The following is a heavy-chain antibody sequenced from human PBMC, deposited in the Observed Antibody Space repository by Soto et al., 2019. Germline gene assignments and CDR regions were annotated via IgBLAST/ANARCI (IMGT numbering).Heavy chain of an antibody. CDR1: GVSISSSY. V-gene: IGHV4-59*01. CDR2: IYYTGTT. J-gene: IGHJ4*02. CDR3: ARGGNRYSNTASGVGGFDF. D-gene: IGHD5-12*01. Sequence: TLSLTCTVSGVSISSSYWSWIRQSPGAGLEWIGYIYYTGTTNYNPSLERRVTISLDTAKNQFSLNVNSLTTADTAVYFCARGGNRYSNTASGVGGFDFWGQGTLVTVSS.